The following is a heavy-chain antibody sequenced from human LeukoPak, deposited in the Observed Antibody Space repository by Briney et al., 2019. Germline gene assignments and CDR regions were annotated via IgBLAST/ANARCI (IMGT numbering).Heavy chain of an antibody. Sequence: QPGGSLRLSCAASGFTFDDYAMHWVRQAPGKGLEWVSGIRNSDGMTYYADSVRGRFTISTDNSKNTLYLQVNSLRAEDTALYYCAKGLERESRLDSWGQGTLVTVSS. CDR2: IRNSDGMT. V-gene: IGHV3-23*01. J-gene: IGHJ4*02. D-gene: IGHD1-1*01. CDR1: GFTFDDYA. CDR3: AKGLERESRLDS.